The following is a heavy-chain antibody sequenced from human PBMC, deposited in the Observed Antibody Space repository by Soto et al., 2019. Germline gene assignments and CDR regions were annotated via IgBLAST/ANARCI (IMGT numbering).Heavy chain of an antibody. D-gene: IGHD2-15*01. J-gene: IGHJ6*03. Sequence: SETLSLTCAVYGGSFSGYYWSWIRQPPGKGLEWIGEINHSGSTNYNPSLKSRVTISVDTSKNQFSLKLSSVTAADTAVYYCASGKLGYCSGGSCYYYYYYYYMDVWGKGTTVTVSS. CDR2: INHSGST. CDR1: GGSFSGYY. V-gene: IGHV4-34*01. CDR3: ASGKLGYCSGGSCYYYYYYYYMDV.